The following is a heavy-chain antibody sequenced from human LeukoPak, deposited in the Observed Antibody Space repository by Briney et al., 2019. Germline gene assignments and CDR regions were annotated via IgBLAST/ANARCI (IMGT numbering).Heavy chain of an antibody. CDR3: ARHKDYYDSSGHFDP. D-gene: IGHD3-22*01. V-gene: IGHV4-59*08. CDR1: GGSISSYY. Sequence: PSETLSLTCTVSGGSISSYYWSWIRQPPGKGLEWIGYIYYSGSTNYNPSLKSRVTISVDTSKNQFSLKLSSVTAADTAVYYCARHKDYYDSSGHFDPWGQGTLVTVSS. CDR2: IYYSGST. J-gene: IGHJ5*02.